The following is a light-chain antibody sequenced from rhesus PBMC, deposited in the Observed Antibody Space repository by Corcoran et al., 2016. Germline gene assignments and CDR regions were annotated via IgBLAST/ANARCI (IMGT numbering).Light chain of an antibody. Sequence: EIGMTQSPATLSLSPGETATLSCRASESVGTYLAWYRQKPGQAPQLLVPGASFRAPGTPDRFIGGGSRTDFTLIITNLEPEDVGLSPCHQYKDLLWTFGHGTKVEIK. CDR3: HQYKDLLWT. V-gene: IGKV3-40*01. CDR1: ESVGTY. CDR2: GAS. J-gene: IGKJ1*01.